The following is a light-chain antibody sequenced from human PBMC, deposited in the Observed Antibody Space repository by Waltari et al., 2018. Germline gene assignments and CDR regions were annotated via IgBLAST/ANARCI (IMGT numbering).Light chain of an antibody. Sequence: AIQLTQSPSSLSAYVGDRVTITCRASQGIRDALVWYQQKPGKPPKLLIYDGSTLDRGVPSRFSGSGSGTDFTLTISSLQPEDFASYYCQQFNNYVITFGQGTRLDIK. V-gene: IGKV1D-13*01. CDR2: DGS. J-gene: IGKJ5*01. CDR1: QGIRDA. CDR3: QQFNNYVIT.